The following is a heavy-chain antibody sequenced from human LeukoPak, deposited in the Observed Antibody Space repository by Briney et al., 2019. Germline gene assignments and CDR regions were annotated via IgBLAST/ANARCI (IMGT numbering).Heavy chain of an antibody. Sequence: TGGSLRLSCAASGFTFDDYAMHWVRQAPGKGLEWVSGISWNSGSIGYADSVKGRFTISRDNAKNSLYLQMNSLRADDTAVYYCARGDYYDSSGYSYAGLDYWGQGTLVTVSS. CDR2: ISWNSGSI. D-gene: IGHD3-22*01. J-gene: IGHJ4*02. V-gene: IGHV3-9*01. CDR3: ARGDYYDSSGYSYAGLDY. CDR1: GFTFDDYA.